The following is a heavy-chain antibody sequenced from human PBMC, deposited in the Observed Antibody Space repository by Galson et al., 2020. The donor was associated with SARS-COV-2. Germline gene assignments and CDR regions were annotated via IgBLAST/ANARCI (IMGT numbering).Heavy chain of an antibody. CDR3: AKSRQQLVFYFDS. CDR2: IYYSGTT. V-gene: IGHV4-39*01. Sequence: SETLSLTCTVSGGPSTSNVYYWAWIRQTPGKGLEWIGSIYYSGTTFYNPSLKSRVTISADTSKNQFSLNLTSVTAADTAIYYCAKSRQQLVFYFDSWGQGSMVTVSS. J-gene: IGHJ4*02. CDR1: GGPSTSNVYY. D-gene: IGHD6-13*01.